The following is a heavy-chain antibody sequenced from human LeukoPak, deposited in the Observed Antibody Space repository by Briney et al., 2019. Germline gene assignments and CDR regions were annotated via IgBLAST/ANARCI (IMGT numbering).Heavy chain of an antibody. V-gene: IGHV4-39*07. Sequence: PSETLSLTCTVSGGSISSSSYYWGWIRQPPGKGLEWIGSIYYSGSTYYNPSLKSRVTISVDTSKNQFSLKLSSVTAADTAVYYCARAPRITMVRGSWFDPWGQGTLVTVSS. CDR1: GGSISSSSYY. CDR2: IYYSGST. J-gene: IGHJ5*02. CDR3: ARAPRITMVRGSWFDP. D-gene: IGHD3-10*01.